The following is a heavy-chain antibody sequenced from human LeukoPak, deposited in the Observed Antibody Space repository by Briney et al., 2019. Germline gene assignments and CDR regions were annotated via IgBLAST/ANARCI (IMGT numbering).Heavy chain of an antibody. CDR2: ISYDGSNK. D-gene: IGHD4-17*01. J-gene: IGHJ4*02. CDR1: GFTFSSYG. CDR3: AKDPTTVTTFLDY. Sequence: PGRSLRLSCAASGFTFSSYGMHWVRQAPGKGLEWVAVISYDGSNKYYADSVKGRFTISRDNSKTTLYLQMNSLRAEDTAVYYCAKDPTTVTTFLDYWGQGTLVTVSS. V-gene: IGHV3-30*18.